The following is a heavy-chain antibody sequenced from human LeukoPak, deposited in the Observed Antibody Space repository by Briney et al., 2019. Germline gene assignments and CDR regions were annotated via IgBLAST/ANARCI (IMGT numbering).Heavy chain of an antibody. CDR3: AKDLYDSGGSRYDY. D-gene: IGHD3-22*01. J-gene: IGHJ4*02. CDR1: GFTFSSYA. Sequence: GGSLRLSCAASGFTFSSYAMSWVRQAPGKGLEWVSAMSGSGSSTWYADSVKGRLTISRDNSKNTLFLQMNSLRAEDTAVYYCAKDLYDSGGSRYDYWGQGTLVTVSS. CDR2: MSGSGSST. V-gene: IGHV3-23*01.